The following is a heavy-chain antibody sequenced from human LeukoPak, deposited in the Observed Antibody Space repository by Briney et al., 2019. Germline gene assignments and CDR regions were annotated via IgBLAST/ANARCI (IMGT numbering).Heavy chain of an antibody. CDR2: IYYSGST. CDR1: GGSISRSSYY. D-gene: IGHD1-26*01. Sequence: SETLSLTCSVSGGSISRSSYYWGWIRQPPGKGLEWIGSIYYSGSTYYNPSLKSRVTISVDTSKNQFSLKLSSVTAADTAVYYCARDPPHYSGSAFDYWGQGTLVTVSS. J-gene: IGHJ4*02. CDR3: ARDPPHYSGSAFDY. V-gene: IGHV4-39*07.